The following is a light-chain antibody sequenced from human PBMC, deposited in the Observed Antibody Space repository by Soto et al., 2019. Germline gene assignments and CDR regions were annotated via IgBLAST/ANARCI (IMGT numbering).Light chain of an antibody. V-gene: IGLV1-44*01. CDR2: SNN. Sequence: QSVLTQPPSASGTPGQRVTISCSGSSSNIGSNTVNWYQQLPGTAPKLLIYSNNQRPSGVPDRFSGSRAGTSASLAIRGLQSEDEADYYCAAWDDSLNGQVVFGGGTQLTVL. J-gene: IGLJ2*01. CDR1: SSNIGSNT. CDR3: AAWDDSLNGQVV.